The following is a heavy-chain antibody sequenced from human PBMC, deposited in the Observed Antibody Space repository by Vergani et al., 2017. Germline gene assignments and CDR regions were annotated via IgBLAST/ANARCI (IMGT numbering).Heavy chain of an antibody. CDR2: SKSKTDGGTT. CDR1: GFTFSNAW. Sequence: VQLVESGGGLVKPGGSLRLSCAASGFTFSNAWMSWVRQAPGKGLEWVGRSKSKTDGGTTDYAAPGKGRFTISRDVSKNTLYLQMNSLKTEVTAVYYCTTEGTYYDFWSGYYIAEYFQHWGQGTLVTVSS. J-gene: IGHJ1*01. V-gene: IGHV3-15*01. CDR3: TTEGTYYDFWSGYYIAEYFQH. D-gene: IGHD3-3*01.